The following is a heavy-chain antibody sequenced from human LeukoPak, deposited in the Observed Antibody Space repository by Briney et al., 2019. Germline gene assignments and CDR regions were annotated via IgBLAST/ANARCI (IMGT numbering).Heavy chain of an antibody. Sequence: PGGSLRLSCAASGFTFSNYWMSWFRQAPGKGPEWVANIKQDGSEKYYVDSVKGRFTISRDNANNSLYLQMNSLRAEDTAVYYCARWSSGTTRGYHWGQGTLVTVSS. CDR2: IKQDGSEK. V-gene: IGHV3-7*01. CDR3: ARWSSGTTRGYH. J-gene: IGHJ4*02. CDR1: GFTFSNYW. D-gene: IGHD3-22*01.